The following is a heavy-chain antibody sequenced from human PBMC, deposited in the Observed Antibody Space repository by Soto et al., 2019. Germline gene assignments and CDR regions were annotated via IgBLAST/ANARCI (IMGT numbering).Heavy chain of an antibody. Sequence: SETLSLTCAVYGGSFSGYYWSWIRQPPGKGLEWIGEINHSGSTNYNPSNKSRVTISVDTSKNQFSLKLSSVTAADTAVYYCSRGIVVVVAATIYYYYYMDVWGKGTTVTVSS. V-gene: IGHV4-34*01. CDR3: SRGIVVVVAATIYYYYYMDV. D-gene: IGHD2-15*01. CDR1: GGSFSGYY. J-gene: IGHJ6*03. CDR2: INHSGST.